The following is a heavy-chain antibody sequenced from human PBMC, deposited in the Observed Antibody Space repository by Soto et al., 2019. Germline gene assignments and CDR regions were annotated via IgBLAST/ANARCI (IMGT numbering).Heavy chain of an antibody. D-gene: IGHD6-6*01. CDR2: VYYTGGA. V-gene: IGHV4-31*03. J-gene: IGHJ4*02. CDR1: GASMNSVAFY. CDR3: ARSIGTRPYFDY. Sequence: QVQLQESGPGLVKPSQTLSLTCTVSGASMNSVAFYWNWVRQHPETGLEWIGYVYYTGGAYYNPSLKSRAASSIDTSRSQFSLKLNSVTAADTAVYYCARSIGTRPYFDYWGQGSLVTVSS.